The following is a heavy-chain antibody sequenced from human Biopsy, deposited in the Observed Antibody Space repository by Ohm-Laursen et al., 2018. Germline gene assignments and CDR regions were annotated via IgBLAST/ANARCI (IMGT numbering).Heavy chain of an antibody. V-gene: IGHV3-48*03. CDR1: GFTFRTYE. Sequence: GSLRLSCAASGFTFRTYEMNWVRQAPGKGLEWVSHIGSSGSTIYYADSVKGRFTISRDNAKNSLYLQMSSLRAEDTAVYYCAADINVWNVNYWGQGTQVTVSS. D-gene: IGHD1-1*01. J-gene: IGHJ4*02. CDR2: IGSSGSTI. CDR3: AADINVWNVNY.